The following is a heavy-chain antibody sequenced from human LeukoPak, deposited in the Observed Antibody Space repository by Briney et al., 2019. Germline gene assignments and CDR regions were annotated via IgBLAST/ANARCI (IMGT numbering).Heavy chain of an antibody. J-gene: IGHJ4*02. CDR2: ISSSSSTI. Sequence: GGSLRLSCAASGFTFSSYSMNWVRQAPGKGLEWVSYISSSSSTIYYADSVKGRFTISRDNAKNSLYLQMNSLRAEDTAVYYCARETYDYYFDYWGQGTLVTVSS. CDR3: ARETYDYYFDY. CDR1: GFTFSSYS. V-gene: IGHV3-48*04. D-gene: IGHD3-3*01.